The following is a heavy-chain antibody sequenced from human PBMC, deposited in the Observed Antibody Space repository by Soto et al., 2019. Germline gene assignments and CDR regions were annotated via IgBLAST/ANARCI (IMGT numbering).Heavy chain of an antibody. Sequence: PSETLSLTCSVSGASITTYYWSWIRQPPGKGLEWIGSISYSGSTKYNPSLESRVMISLDTSKNQFSLRLTSVTAADTALYYCARDWDSSGLFDPWGQGALLTV. V-gene: IGHV4-59*01. J-gene: IGHJ5*02. D-gene: IGHD3-10*01. CDR2: ISYSGST. CDR3: ARDWDSSGLFDP. CDR1: GASITTYY.